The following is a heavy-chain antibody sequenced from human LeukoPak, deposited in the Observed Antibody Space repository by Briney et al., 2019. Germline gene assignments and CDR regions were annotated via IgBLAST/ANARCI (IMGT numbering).Heavy chain of an antibody. D-gene: IGHD6-19*01. J-gene: IGHJ6*03. V-gene: IGHV1-18*03. Sequence: WASVKVSCKASGYTFTSNGITWVRQAPGQGLEWLGWINTYNGNTNYAQEFQGRVTITRDTSASTAYMELSSLRSEDMAVYYCARAVTYSSGSYYYYYMDVWGKGTTVTVSS. CDR2: INTYNGNT. CDR1: GYTFTSNG. CDR3: ARAVTYSSGSYYYYYMDV.